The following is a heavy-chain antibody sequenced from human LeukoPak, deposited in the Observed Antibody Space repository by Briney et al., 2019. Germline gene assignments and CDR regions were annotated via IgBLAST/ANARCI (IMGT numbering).Heavy chain of an antibody. Sequence: GASVKVSCKASGYTFTDNYIHWVRQAPGQGVEWMGWINPRSGGTSYGQKFQGRVTVTRDTSISTAYMELSSLTSDDTAVYYCGRVAYCGSGCYYYFDYWGQGTLVTVSS. CDR3: GRVAYCGSGCYYYFDY. J-gene: IGHJ4*02. V-gene: IGHV1-2*02. D-gene: IGHD2-21*02. CDR1: GYTFTDNY. CDR2: INPRSGGT.